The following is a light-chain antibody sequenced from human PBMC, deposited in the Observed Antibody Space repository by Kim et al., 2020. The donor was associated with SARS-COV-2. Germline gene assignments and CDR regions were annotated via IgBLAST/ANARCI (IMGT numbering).Light chain of an antibody. CDR2: SND. CDR3: AAWDDSLNAWL. V-gene: IGLV1-44*01. CDR1: SSNIGSNT. Sequence: QSVLTQPPSASGTPGQRVTVSCSGSSSNIGSNTVNWYQQLPATAPKLLIYSNDRRPSGVPDRFSGSKSGTSASLAISGLQSEDEADYYCAAWDDSLNAWLFGGGTQLTVL. J-gene: IGLJ3*02.